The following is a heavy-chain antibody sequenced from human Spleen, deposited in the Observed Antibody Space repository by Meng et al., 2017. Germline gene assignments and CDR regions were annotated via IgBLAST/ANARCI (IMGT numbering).Heavy chain of an antibody. CDR2: TRNKANSYTT. J-gene: IGHJ4*02. V-gene: IGHV3-72*01. CDR1: GFTFSDYY. Sequence: EVQLVDSGGGLVQPGGSLRLACAASGFTFSDYYMDWVRQAPGKGLEWVGRTRNKANSYTTEYAASVKVRFSISRDDSKNSLYLQMNSLKVEDTAVYYCTRVAVAAGGFDSWGQGTLVTVSS. D-gene: IGHD6-19*01. CDR3: TRVAVAAGGFDS.